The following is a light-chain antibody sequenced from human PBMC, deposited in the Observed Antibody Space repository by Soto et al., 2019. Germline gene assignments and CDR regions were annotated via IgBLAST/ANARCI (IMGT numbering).Light chain of an antibody. Sequence: QAVVTQPPSVSGAPGQRVTISCTGSSSNIGAGYDVHWYQQLPGTAPKLLIYGNSNRPSGVPDRFSGSKSGTSASLAITGLQAEDEADYYCQSYDSSLSGVRVFGGGTQLTVL. V-gene: IGLV1-40*01. CDR2: GNS. CDR3: QSYDSSLSGVRV. CDR1: SSNIGAGYD. J-gene: IGLJ2*01.